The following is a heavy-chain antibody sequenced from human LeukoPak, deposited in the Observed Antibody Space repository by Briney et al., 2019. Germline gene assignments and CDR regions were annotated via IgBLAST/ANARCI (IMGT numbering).Heavy chain of an antibody. J-gene: IGHJ6*03. CDR3: ARGSSSWLDYYIDV. D-gene: IGHD6-13*01. V-gene: IGHV4-39*07. CDR2: VYHSGSS. Sequence: SETLSLTCTVSGVSIRSSNSYWGWIRQPPGKGLEWIGSVYHSGSSSYNASLKSRVTFSVDTSKNQFSLRLTSVTAADTAVYYCARGSSSWLDYYIDVWAKGTTVTVSS. CDR1: GVSIRSSNSY.